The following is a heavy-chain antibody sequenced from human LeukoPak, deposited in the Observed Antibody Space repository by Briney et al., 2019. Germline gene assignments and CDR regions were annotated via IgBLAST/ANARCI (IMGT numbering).Heavy chain of an antibody. D-gene: IGHD2-8*01. J-gene: IGHJ5*02. CDR2: ISGSGGST. CDR3: AKEASYCTNGVCYSRIFDT. V-gene: IGHV3-23*01. CDR1: GFTFSSYA. Sequence: GGSLRLSCAASGFTFSSYAMSWVRQAPGKGLEWVSAISGSGGSTFYADSVKGRFIMSRDNSKNTLYLQMNSLRAEDTAVYYCAKEASYCTNGVCYSRIFDTWGQGTLVTVSS.